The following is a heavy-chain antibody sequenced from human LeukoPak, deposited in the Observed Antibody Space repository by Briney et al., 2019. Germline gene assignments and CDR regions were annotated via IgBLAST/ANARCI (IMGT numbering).Heavy chain of an antibody. Sequence: PSETLSLNCAVSGGSISSGGYSWSWIRQPPGKGLGWIGYIYHSGSTYYNPSLKSRVTISVDRSKNQFSLKLSSVTAADTAVYYCARGGRGAPYYFDYWGQGTLVTVSS. CDR1: GGSISSGGYS. V-gene: IGHV4-30-2*01. D-gene: IGHD3-10*01. J-gene: IGHJ4*02. CDR3: ARGGRGAPYYFDY. CDR2: IYHSGST.